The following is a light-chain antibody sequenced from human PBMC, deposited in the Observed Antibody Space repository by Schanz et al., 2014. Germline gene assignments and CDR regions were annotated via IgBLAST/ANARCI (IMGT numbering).Light chain of an antibody. Sequence: EIVLTQSPATLSLSPGEGAALSCRASQSVNTFLAWYQQKPGQAPRLLIYGASNRATGIPARFSGSGSGTDFTLTISSLEPEDFAVYYCQRYDSSSVTFGQGTRLDIK. V-gene: IGKV3-11*01. CDR3: QRYDSSSVT. CDR1: QSVNTF. J-gene: IGKJ5*01. CDR2: GAS.